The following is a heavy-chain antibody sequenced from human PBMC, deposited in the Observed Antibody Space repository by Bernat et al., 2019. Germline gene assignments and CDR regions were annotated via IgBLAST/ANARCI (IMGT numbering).Heavy chain of an antibody. CDR2: IWYDGSNK. Sequence: QVQLVESGGGVVQPGRSLRLSCAASGFTFSSYGMHWVRQAPGKGLEWVAVIWYDGSNKYYADSVKGRFTISRDNSKNTLYLQMNSLRAEDTAVYYCARDSRDIVVVVAATDWYFDLWGRGTLVTVSS. D-gene: IGHD2-15*01. V-gene: IGHV3-33*01. CDR3: ARDSRDIVVVVAATDWYFDL. CDR1: GFTFSSYG. J-gene: IGHJ2*01.